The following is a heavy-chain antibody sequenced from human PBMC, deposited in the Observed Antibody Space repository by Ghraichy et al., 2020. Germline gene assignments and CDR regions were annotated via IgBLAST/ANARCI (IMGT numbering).Heavy chain of an antibody. D-gene: IGHD5-24*01. J-gene: IGHJ5*02. CDR3: ARGINYFDP. CDR2: ITAKSGNT. Sequence: ASVKVSCKASGYTFINYGITWVRQAPGQGLEWVGWITAKSGNTQYGWKFQDRVTMTTDTSTNTAYLELRSLRSDDTAVYYCARGINYFDPWGQGTLVTVAS. CDR1: GYTFINYG. V-gene: IGHV1-18*01.